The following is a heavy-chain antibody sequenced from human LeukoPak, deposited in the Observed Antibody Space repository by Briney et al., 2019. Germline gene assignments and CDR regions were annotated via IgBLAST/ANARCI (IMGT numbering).Heavy chain of an antibody. D-gene: IGHD3-10*01. CDR2: IWYDGSNK. V-gene: IGHV3-33*06. CDR3: AKDLRIGAGRNYYYMDV. CDR1: GFTFSSYG. J-gene: IGHJ6*03. Sequence: GGSLRLXCAASGFTFSSYGMHWVRQAPGKGLEWVAVIWYDGSNKYYADPVKGRFTISRDNSKNTLYLQMNSLRAEDTAVYYCAKDLRIGAGRNYYYMDVWGKGTTVTVSS.